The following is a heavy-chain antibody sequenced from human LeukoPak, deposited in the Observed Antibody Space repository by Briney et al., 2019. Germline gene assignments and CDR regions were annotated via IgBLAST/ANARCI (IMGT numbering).Heavy chain of an antibody. Sequence: GASVKVSCKGSGYSFTSYWIGWVRQMPGKGLEWMGIIYPGDSDTRYSPSFQGQVTISADKYISTAYLQWSSLKASDTAIYYCARRLGATQPYFDFWGQGALVTVSS. V-gene: IGHV5-51*01. CDR2: IYPGDSDT. J-gene: IGHJ4*02. D-gene: IGHD1-26*01. CDR1: GYSFTSYW. CDR3: ARRLGATQPYFDF.